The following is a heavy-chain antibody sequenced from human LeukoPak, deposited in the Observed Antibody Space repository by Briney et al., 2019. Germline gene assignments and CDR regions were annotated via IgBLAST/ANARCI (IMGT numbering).Heavy chain of an antibody. CDR3: ASAPYSGYKSYNFDY. J-gene: IGHJ4*02. D-gene: IGHD5-12*01. CDR1: GYTFTSYG. Sequence: ASVKVSCKASGYTFTSYGISWVRQAPGQGLEWMGWISAYNGNTNYAQKLQGRVTMTTDTSTSTAYMELRSLRSDDTAVYYCASAPYSGYKSYNFDYWGQGTLVTVSS. CDR2: ISAYNGNT. V-gene: IGHV1-18*01.